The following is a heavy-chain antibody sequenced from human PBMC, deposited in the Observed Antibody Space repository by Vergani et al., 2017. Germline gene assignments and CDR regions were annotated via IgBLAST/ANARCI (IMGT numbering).Heavy chain of an antibody. V-gene: IGHV3-64D*06. CDR1: GFTFSSYA. CDR3: VNPVGQWLVHNYYYYMDV. D-gene: IGHD6-19*01. Sequence: EVQLVESGGGLVQPGGSLRLSCSASGFTFSSYAMHWVRQAPGKGLEYVSAISSNGGSTYYADSVKGRFTISRDNSKNTLYLQMSSLRAEDTAVYYCVNPVGQWLVHNYYYYMDVWGKGTTVTVSS. J-gene: IGHJ6*03. CDR2: ISSNGGST.